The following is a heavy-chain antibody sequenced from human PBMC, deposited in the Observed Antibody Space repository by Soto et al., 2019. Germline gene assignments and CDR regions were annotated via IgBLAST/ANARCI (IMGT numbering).Heavy chain of an antibody. CDR1: GGSMSENDYY. V-gene: IGHV4-30-4*01. D-gene: IGHD3-10*02. Sequence: QVQLQEAGPGLVRPSQTLSLTCTVAGGSMSENDYYWSWLRQSPGQGLQWIGYIYDTWTTSYSPSLKSRVNLFADTAKNQFSLKPTSLAGAEKALYFCARGIVRGGFDIWGQGTLVTVSS. CDR3: ARGIVRGGFDI. J-gene: IGHJ3*02. CDR2: IYDTWTT.